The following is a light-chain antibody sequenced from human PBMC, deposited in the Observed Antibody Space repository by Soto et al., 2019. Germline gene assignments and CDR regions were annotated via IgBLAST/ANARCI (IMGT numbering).Light chain of an antibody. J-gene: IGKJ1*01. CDR1: QSVSSSY. V-gene: IGKV3-20*01. Sequence: EIVLTQSPGTLSLSPGARDPLSCRASQSVSSSYLAWYQQKPGQAPRLLIYGASSRATGIPDRFSGSGSGTDFTLTISRLEPEDFAVYYCQQYGSSRTFGQGNKVDIK. CDR2: GAS. CDR3: QQYGSSRT.